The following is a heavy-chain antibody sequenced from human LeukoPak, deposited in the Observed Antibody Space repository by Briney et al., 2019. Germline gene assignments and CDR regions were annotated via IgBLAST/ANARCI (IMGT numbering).Heavy chain of an antibody. J-gene: IGHJ2*01. Sequence: TLSLTCTVSGGSISSGRYYWNWIRQPAGKGLEWVGRMYTSGNTNYNPSLKSRVTISVDTSKNRFSLKLTSVTAADTAVYYCARRLRGSVWYFDLWGRGTLVTVSS. CDR2: MYTSGNT. CDR1: GGSISSGRYY. CDR3: ARRLRGSVWYFDL. D-gene: IGHD4-17*01. V-gene: IGHV4-61*02.